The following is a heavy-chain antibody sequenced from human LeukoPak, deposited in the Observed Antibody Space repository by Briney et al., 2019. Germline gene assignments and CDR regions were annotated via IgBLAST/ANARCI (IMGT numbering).Heavy chain of an antibody. CDR1: GGTFSSYA. CDR3: ARDKVVVAAAPLSS. D-gene: IGHD2-15*01. CDR2: IIPILGIA. J-gene: IGHJ4*02. V-gene: IGHV1-69*04. Sequence: SVRVSYKASGGTFSSYAISWGRQAPGQGLEWRGRIIPILGIAKYAQKFQGRVTITADKSTSTAYMELSSLRSEDTAVSYSARDKVVVAAAPLSSWGQGTLVTVSS.